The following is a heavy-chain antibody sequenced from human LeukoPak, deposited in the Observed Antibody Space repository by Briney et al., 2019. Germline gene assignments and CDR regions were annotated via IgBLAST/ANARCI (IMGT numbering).Heavy chain of an antibody. Sequence: GGSLRLSCAASGFTFSSYAMSWVRQAPGKGLEWVSAISGSGRSTYYADSVQGRFTISRDNAKNSLFLQMNSLRAEDTAVYYCARDTDGFESGYGYYYYHGMDVWGQGTTVTVSS. J-gene: IGHJ6*02. CDR2: ISGSGRST. V-gene: IGHV3-23*01. CDR3: ARDTDGFESGYGYYYYHGMDV. D-gene: IGHD3-3*01. CDR1: GFTFSSYA.